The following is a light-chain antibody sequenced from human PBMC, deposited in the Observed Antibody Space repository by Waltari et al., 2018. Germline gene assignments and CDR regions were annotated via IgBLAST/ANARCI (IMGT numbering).Light chain of an antibody. V-gene: IGKV3-20*01. J-gene: IGKJ2*01. Sequence: EIVLTQSPGTLSLSPGERATLSCRAGLVGSTSYLAWYQKKPGQAPRLLIYGASSRATGIPDRFSGSGSGTDFTLTISRLEPEDFAVYYCQQYGSSPRTFGQGTKLEIK. CDR3: QQYGSSPRT. CDR2: GAS. CDR1: LVGSTSY.